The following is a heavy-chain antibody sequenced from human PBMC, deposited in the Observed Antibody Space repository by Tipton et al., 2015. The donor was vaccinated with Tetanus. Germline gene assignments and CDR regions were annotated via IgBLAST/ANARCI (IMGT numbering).Heavy chain of an antibody. D-gene: IGHD2-2*01. CDR1: GGSISSSVYY. J-gene: IGHJ5*02. V-gene: IGHV4-39*01. CDR3: TRHVVEAVPRWFDP. CDR2: VYYLGAT. Sequence: TLSLTCTVSGGSISSSVYYWGWIRQPPGKGLEWIGTVYYLGATQYNPSLKSRVTISVDTSKNQFSLKVHSVTAADTAFYYCTRHVVEAVPRWFDPWGQGTLVTVSS.